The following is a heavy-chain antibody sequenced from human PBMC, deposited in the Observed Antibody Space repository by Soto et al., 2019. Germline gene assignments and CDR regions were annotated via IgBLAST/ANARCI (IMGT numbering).Heavy chain of an antibody. Sequence: GESLKISCKGSGYTFPSYWVGWVRQTPGKGLEWMGIIYPGDSDTRYSPSFQGRVTMTTDTSTSTAYMELRSLRSDDTAVYYCARDPGRVRGLRYFDWLLNEGGYFDYWGQGTLVTVSS. D-gene: IGHD3-9*01. CDR3: ARDPGRVRGLRYFDWLLNEGGYFDY. CDR2: IYPGDSDT. V-gene: IGHV5-51*01. J-gene: IGHJ4*02. CDR1: GYTFPSYW.